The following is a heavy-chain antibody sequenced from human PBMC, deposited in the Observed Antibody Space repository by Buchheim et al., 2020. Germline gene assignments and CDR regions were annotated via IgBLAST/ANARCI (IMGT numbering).Heavy chain of an antibody. CDR2: ISSPSSTI. CDR3: AKDAAVEWIQLWFVYGMDV. D-gene: IGHD5-18*01. V-gene: IGHV3-48*01. Sequence: EVQLVESGGGLVQPGGSLRLSCAASGFIFNTYSMNWVRQAPGKGLEWVSFISSPSSTINYADSVKGRFNISRDHAKNSLYLQMNSLRAEDTAVYYCAKDAAVEWIQLWFVYGMDVWGQGTT. J-gene: IGHJ6*02. CDR1: GFIFNTYS.